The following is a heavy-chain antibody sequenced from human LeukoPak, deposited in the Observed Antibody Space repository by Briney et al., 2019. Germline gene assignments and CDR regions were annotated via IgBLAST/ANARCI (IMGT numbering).Heavy chain of an antibody. D-gene: IGHD6-19*01. J-gene: IGHJ4*02. V-gene: IGHV4-34*01. Sequence: PSETLSLTCAFSGGSFSGYSWSWIRQTPGQGLEWIGETNHRGSANYNPSLKSRVTISVDASKSQFSLKLSSVTAADTAVYYCARVSRWFLAVAGYADFWGQGTQVTVS. CDR1: GGSFSGYS. CDR3: ARVSRWFLAVAGYADF. CDR2: TNHRGSA.